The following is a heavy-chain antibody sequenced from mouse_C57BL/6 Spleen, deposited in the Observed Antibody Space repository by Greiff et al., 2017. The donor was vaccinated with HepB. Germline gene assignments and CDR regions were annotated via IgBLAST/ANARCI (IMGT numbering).Heavy chain of an antibody. CDR1: GYSITSGYY. V-gene: IGHV3-6*01. CDR3: ATSSSIYYDYGAGFAY. CDR2: ISYDGSN. D-gene: IGHD2-4*01. J-gene: IGHJ3*01. Sequence: EVKLMESGPGLVKPSQSLSLTCSVTGYSITSGYYWNWIRQFPGNKLEWMGYISYDGSNNYNPSLKNRISITRDTSKNQIFLKLNSVTTEDTATDYCATSSSIYYDYGAGFAYWGQGTLVTVSA.